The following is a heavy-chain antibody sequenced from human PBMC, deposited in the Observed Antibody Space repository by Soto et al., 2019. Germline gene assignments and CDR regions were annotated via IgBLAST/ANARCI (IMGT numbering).Heavy chain of an antibody. V-gene: IGHV1-69*01. Sequence: QVQLVQSGAEVKKPGSSVRVSCKASGGTFTSYAFNWVRQAPGQGLEWMGGIIPVFGTSDSAQKFQGRLTISADESTNTVYMELSSLRSEDTALYYCARAEMEVAARVHYYGMDVWGQGTTVIVSS. J-gene: IGHJ6*02. CDR1: GGTFTSYA. CDR3: ARAEMEVAARVHYYGMDV. D-gene: IGHD6-19*01. CDR2: IIPVFGTS.